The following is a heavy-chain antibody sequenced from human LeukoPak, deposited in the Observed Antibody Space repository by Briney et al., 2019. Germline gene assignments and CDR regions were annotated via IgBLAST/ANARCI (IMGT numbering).Heavy chain of an antibody. V-gene: IGHV4-34*01. J-gene: IGHJ4*02. CDR3: ARGIIGYCSGGSCYRTPRFDY. CDR1: GGSFSGYY. Sequence: SETLSLTCAVYGGSFSGYYWSWIRQPPGKGLEWIGEINHSGSTNYNPSLKSRVTISVDTSKNQFSLKLSSVTAADTAVYYCARGIIGYCSGGSCYRTPRFDYWGQGTLVTVSS. CDR2: INHSGST. D-gene: IGHD2-15*01.